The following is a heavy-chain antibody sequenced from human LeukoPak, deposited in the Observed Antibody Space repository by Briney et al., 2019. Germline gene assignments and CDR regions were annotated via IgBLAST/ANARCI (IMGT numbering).Heavy chain of an antibody. D-gene: IGHD5-18*01. CDR1: GYTFTDYY. CDR3: ARDRIQLWLPNHFDY. CDR2: INPTSGGT. Sequence: ASVKVSCKAAGYTFTDYYIHWVRQAHGQGLEWVGWINPTSGGTTYVQRFQGRVTVTRDTSISTAYMELTRLRSDDTAVYYCARDRIQLWLPNHFDYWGQGTVVTVSS. V-gene: IGHV1-2*02. J-gene: IGHJ4*02.